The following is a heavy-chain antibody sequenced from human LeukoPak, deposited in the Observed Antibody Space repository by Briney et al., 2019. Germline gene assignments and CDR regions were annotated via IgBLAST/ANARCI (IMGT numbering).Heavy chain of an antibody. V-gene: IGHV3-33*01. CDR2: IWYDGSNK. CDR1: GFTFSSYG. Sequence: GGSLRLSCAASGFTFSSYGMHWVRQAPGKGLEWVAVIWYDGSNKYYADSVKGRSTISRDNSKNTLYLQMNSLRAEDTAVYYCARGIQLWLRDYYYGMDVWGQGTTVTVSS. CDR3: ARGIQLWLRDYYYGMDV. J-gene: IGHJ6*02. D-gene: IGHD5-18*01.